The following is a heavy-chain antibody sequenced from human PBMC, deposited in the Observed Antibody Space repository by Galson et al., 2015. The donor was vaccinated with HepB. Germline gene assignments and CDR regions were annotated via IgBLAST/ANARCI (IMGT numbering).Heavy chain of an antibody. CDR2: ISSSSSYT. J-gene: IGHJ4*02. Sequence: SLRLSCAASGFTFSDYYMSWIRQAPGKGLEWVSYISSSSSYTNYADSVKGRFTISRDNAKNSLYLQMNSLRAEDTAVYYCARDKGPYYYDSSGSIDYWGQGTLVTVSS. CDR1: GFTFSDYY. CDR3: ARDKGPYYYDSSGSIDY. D-gene: IGHD3-22*01. V-gene: IGHV3-11*06.